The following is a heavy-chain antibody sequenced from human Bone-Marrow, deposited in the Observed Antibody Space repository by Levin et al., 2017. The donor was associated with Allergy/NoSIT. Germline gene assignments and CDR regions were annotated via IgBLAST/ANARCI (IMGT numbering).Heavy chain of an antibody. D-gene: IGHD4-17*01. J-gene: IGHJ6*03. CDR3: ARGLQSVTNYKGYYYYYYRDV. Sequence: GESLKISCAASGFTFSSYWMHWVRQAPGKGLVWVSRINSDGSDTSYADSVKGRFTISRDTAKNTLYLQMNSLRAEDTAVYYCARGLQSVTNYKGYYYYYYRDVWGKGTTVTVSS. CDR1: GFTFSSYW. V-gene: IGHV3-74*01. CDR2: INSDGSDT.